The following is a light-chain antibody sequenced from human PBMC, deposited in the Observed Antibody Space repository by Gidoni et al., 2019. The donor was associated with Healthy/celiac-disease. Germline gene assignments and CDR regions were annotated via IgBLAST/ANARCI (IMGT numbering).Light chain of an antibody. Sequence: QSVLTQPPSVSGAPGQRVTISCTGSSPNIGAGYDVHWYQQLPGTAPKPLIYGNSNRPSGVPDRFSCSKSGTSASLAITGLQAEDEADYYCQSYDSSLSGPVVFGGGTKLTVL. CDR1: SPNIGAGYD. V-gene: IGLV1-40*01. CDR3: QSYDSSLSGPVV. CDR2: GNS. J-gene: IGLJ2*01.